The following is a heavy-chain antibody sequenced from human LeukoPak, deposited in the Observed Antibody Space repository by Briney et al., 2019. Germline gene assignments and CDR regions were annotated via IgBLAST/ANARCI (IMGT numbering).Heavy chain of an antibody. CDR3: AKDHYNYIWGTYEFDH. V-gene: IGHV3-30*18. CDR2: ISYDGNNK. Sequence: GGSLRLSCAASGFTFSSYGMHWVRQAPGKGLEWVAVISYDGNNKFYADSVKGRFTISRGNSKNTLYLQMNSLRAEDTAVYYCAKDHYNYIWGTYEFDHWGQGTLVTVSS. CDR1: GFTFSSYG. J-gene: IGHJ4*02. D-gene: IGHD3-16*01.